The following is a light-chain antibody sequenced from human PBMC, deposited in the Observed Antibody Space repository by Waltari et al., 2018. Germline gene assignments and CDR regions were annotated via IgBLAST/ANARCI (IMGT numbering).Light chain of an antibody. CDR3: QQRRA. CDR1: QNVGSY. CDR2: DAS. V-gene: IGKV3-11*01. J-gene: IGKJ2*01. Sequence: VLTQSPATLSLSPGETVTLSGRASQNVGSYLAWYQQKVGRAPRLLLYDASSRATGTPVRFSGSGSGTDFILTVTTLESEHFAVYYCQQRRAFGQGTKLEI.